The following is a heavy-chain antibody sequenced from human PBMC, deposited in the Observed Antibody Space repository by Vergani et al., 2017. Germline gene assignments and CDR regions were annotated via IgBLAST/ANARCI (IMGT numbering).Heavy chain of an antibody. J-gene: IGHJ4*02. CDR1: GFTFSSYA. V-gene: IGHV3-30-3*01. D-gene: IGHD4-17*01. CDR3: ARGASGDYVSSFDY. Sequence: VQVVETGGGLVQPGGSLRLSCAASGFTFSSYAMHWVRQAPGKGLEWVAVISYDGSNKYCADSVKGRFTISRDNSKNTLYLQMNSLRAEDTAVYYCARGASGDYVSSFDYWGQGTLVTVSS. CDR2: ISYDGSNK.